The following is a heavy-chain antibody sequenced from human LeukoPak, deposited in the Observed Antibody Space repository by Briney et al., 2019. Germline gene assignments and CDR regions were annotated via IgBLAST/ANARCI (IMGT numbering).Heavy chain of an antibody. D-gene: IGHD3-16*01. J-gene: IGHJ6*03. Sequence: EASVKVSCKASGGTFSSYAISWVRQAPGQGLEWMGGIIPIFGTANYAQKFQGRVTITTDESTSTAYMELSSLRSEDTAVYYCAIWVTDAGVYYYYYYMDVWGKGTTVTVSS. CDR3: AIWVTDAGVYYYYYYMDV. V-gene: IGHV1-69*05. CDR1: GGTFSSYA. CDR2: IIPIFGTA.